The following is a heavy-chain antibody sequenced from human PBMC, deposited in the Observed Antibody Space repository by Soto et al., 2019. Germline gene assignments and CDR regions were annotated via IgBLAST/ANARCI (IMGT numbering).Heavy chain of an antibody. Sequence: ASVKVSCKASGYTFTSYAMHWVRQAPGQRLEWMGWINAGNGNTKHSQKFQGRVTITADESTSTAYMELSSLRSEDTAVYYCASDQVVQDDLRSYYYYGMNVWGQRTTVTVS. CDR1: GYTFTSYA. J-gene: IGHJ6*02. V-gene: IGHV1-3*01. CDR3: ASDQVVQDDLRSYYYYGMNV. D-gene: IGHD1-1*01. CDR2: INAGNGNT.